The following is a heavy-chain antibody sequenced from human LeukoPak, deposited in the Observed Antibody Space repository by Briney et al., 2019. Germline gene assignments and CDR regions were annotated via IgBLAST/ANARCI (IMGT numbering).Heavy chain of an antibody. CDR1: GGSISSYY. CDR3: ARVSGYYYDSSGYFDY. D-gene: IGHD3-22*01. CDR2: IYYSGST. Sequence: PSETLSLTCTVSGGSISSYYWSRIPQPPGKGLEWIGYIYYSGSTNYNPSLKSRVPISVDTSKNQFSLKLSSVTAADTAVYYCARVSGYYYDSSGYFDYWGQGTLVTVSS. J-gene: IGHJ4*02. V-gene: IGHV4-59*01.